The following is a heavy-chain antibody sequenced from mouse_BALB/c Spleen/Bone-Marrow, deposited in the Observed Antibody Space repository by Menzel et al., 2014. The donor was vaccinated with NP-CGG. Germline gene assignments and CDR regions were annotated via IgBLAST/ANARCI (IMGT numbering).Heavy chain of an antibody. Sequence: EVKLVESGGGLVQPGGSLRLSCATSGFTFTDYYMSWVRQPPGKALEWSGFIRNKAKGYTSENSASVKGRFTISRDNSQSILYLQMNTLRAEDSATYYCARDINYDIYWYFDVWGAGTTVTVSS. CDR2: IRNKAKGYTS. J-gene: IGHJ1*01. CDR3: ARDINYDIYWYFDV. CDR1: GFTFTDYY. V-gene: IGHV7-3*02. D-gene: IGHD2-4*01.